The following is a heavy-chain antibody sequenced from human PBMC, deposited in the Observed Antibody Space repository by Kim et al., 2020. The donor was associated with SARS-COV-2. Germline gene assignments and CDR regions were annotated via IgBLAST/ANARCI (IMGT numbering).Heavy chain of an antibody. CDR2: IYYSGST. J-gene: IGHJ4*02. Sequence: SETLSLTCTVSGGSISSGGYYWSWIRQHPGKGLEWIGYIYYSGSTYYNPSLKSRVTISVDTSKNQFSLKLSSVTAADTAVYYCARDRGDDSAVDYWGQGTLVTVSS. D-gene: IGHD1-1*01. CDR1: GGSISSGGYY. V-gene: IGHV4-31*03. CDR3: ARDRGDDSAVDY.